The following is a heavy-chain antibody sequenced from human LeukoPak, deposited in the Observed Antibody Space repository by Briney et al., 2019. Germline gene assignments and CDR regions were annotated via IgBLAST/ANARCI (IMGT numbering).Heavy chain of an antibody. CDR2: ISGSGGST. D-gene: IGHD1-1*01. CDR3: AKDGTTTITFDY. V-gene: IGHV3-23*01. J-gene: IGHJ4*02. Sequence: TGGSLRLSCAASGFTFRSYAMSWVRQGPGEGLEWVSVISGSGGSTYYRDSVKGRFTISRDNSKNTLYLQMNSLRDEDTAVYYCAKDGTTTITFDYWGQGTLVTVSS. CDR1: GFTFRSYA.